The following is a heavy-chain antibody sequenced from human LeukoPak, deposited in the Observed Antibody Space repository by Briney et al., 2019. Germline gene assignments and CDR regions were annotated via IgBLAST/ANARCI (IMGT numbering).Heavy chain of an antibody. J-gene: IGHJ4*02. CDR2: ISYDGSNK. CDR3: AKDTVEAWFFYFDY. Sequence: GRSLRLSCAASGFTFSSYGMHWVRQAPGKGLEWVAVISYDGSNKYYADSVKGRFTISRDNSKNTLYLQMNSLRAEDTAVYYCAKDTVEAWFFYFDYWGQGTLVTVSS. D-gene: IGHD3-10*01. V-gene: IGHV3-30*18. CDR1: GFTFSSYG.